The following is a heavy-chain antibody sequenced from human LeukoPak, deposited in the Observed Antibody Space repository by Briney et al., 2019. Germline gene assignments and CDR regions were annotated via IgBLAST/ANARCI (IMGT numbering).Heavy chain of an antibody. Sequence: GGSLRLSCAASGFIFSNYAMHWVRQAPGKGLEWVAFIRYDGSNKYYADSVKGRFTISRDNSKNTLYLQMNSLRAEDTAVYYCAKDRESYYCSSTNCYLDYWGQGTLVTVSS. J-gene: IGHJ4*02. CDR1: GFIFSNYA. CDR2: IRYDGSNK. V-gene: IGHV3-30*02. CDR3: AKDRESYYCSSTNCYLDY. D-gene: IGHD2-2*01.